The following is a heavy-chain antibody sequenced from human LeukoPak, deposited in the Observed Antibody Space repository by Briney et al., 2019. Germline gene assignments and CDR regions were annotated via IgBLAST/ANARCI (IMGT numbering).Heavy chain of an antibody. V-gene: IGHV3-74*01. Sequence: PGGSLRLSCAASGFTFSSYWMHWVRQAPEKGLVWVSRINSDGSSTSYADSVKGRFTISRDNAKNTLYLQMNSLRAEDTAVYYCARAASSGWSGGNWFDPWGQGTLVTVSS. CDR1: GFTFSSYW. CDR3: ARAASSGWSGGNWFDP. J-gene: IGHJ5*02. D-gene: IGHD6-19*01. CDR2: INSDGSST.